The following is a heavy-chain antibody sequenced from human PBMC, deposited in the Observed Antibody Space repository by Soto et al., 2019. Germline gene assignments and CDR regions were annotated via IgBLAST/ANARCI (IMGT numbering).Heavy chain of an antibody. Sequence: SVKVSCKASGGTFSSYAISWVQQAPGQGLEWMGGIIPIFGTANYAQKFQGRVTITADESTSTAYMELSSLRSEDTAVYYCARTLGEYYYDSSGYYRPDAFDIWGQGTMVTVSS. J-gene: IGHJ3*02. V-gene: IGHV1-69*13. CDR3: ARTLGEYYYDSSGYYRPDAFDI. CDR2: IIPIFGTA. D-gene: IGHD3-22*01. CDR1: GGTFSSYA.